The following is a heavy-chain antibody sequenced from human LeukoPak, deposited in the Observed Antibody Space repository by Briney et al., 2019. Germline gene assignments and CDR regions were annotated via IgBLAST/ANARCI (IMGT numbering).Heavy chain of an antibody. V-gene: IGHV4-34*01. J-gene: IGHJ6*03. CDR3: TRPWQRRYYMDV. CDR1: GESFSGYY. Sequence: SETLSLTCAVYGESFSGYYWTWVRQPPGKGLEWIGDINHSGRTTYNPSLKSRVIISVDTSKNLFSLNLTSVTAADTSVYYCTRPWQRRYYMDVWGKGTTVAVSS. CDR2: INHSGRT.